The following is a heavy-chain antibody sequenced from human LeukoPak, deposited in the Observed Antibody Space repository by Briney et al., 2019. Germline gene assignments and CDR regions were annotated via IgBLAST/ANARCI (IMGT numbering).Heavy chain of an antibody. CDR3: ARDLGKFAPKIAVAGTGLANAFDI. V-gene: IGHV3-20*04. J-gene: IGHJ3*02. D-gene: IGHD6-19*01. CDR1: GFTFDDYG. Sequence: GGSLRLSCAASGFTFDDYGTSWVRQAPGKGLEWVSGINWNGGSTGYADSVKGRFTISRDNAKNSLYLQMNSLRAEDAAVYYCARDLGKFAPKIAVAGTGLANAFDIWGQGTMVTVSS. CDR2: INWNGGST.